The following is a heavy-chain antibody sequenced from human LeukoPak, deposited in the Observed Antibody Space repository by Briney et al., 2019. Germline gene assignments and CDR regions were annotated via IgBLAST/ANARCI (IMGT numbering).Heavy chain of an antibody. CDR1: GGSVSSRSYY. CDR3: ARDPNSSWSLRFDY. CDR2: VYYTGTT. J-gene: IGHJ4*02. Sequence: PSEALSLTCTVSGGSVSSRSYYWGWIRQPPGKGLEWIGNVYYTGTTYYNPSLKSRVTISVDTSKNQLSLELNSVPAADSAVYFCARDPNSSWSLRFDYWGPGILVTVSS. V-gene: IGHV4-39*07. D-gene: IGHD6-13*01.